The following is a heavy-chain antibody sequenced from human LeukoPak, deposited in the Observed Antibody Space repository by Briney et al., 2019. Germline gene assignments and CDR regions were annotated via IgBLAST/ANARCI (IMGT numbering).Heavy chain of an antibody. D-gene: IGHD3-22*01. Sequence: PGGSLRLSCAASGFTFSSYGMHWVRQAPGKGLEWVAVIWYDGSNKYYAESVKGRFTISRDNSKNTLYLQMNSLRAEDTAVYYCARDRSWDYYDSSGPPDYWGQGTLVTVSS. CDR3: ARDRSWDYYDSSGPPDY. V-gene: IGHV3-33*01. CDR1: GFTFSSYG. CDR2: IWYDGSNK. J-gene: IGHJ4*02.